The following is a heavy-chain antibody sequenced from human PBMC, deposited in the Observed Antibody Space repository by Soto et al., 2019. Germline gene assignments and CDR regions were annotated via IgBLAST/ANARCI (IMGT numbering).Heavy chain of an antibody. CDR3: ARGSSSGSGGTGVLNV. CDR1: GYTFTKHY. CDR2: INPGNASP. J-gene: IGHJ3*01. D-gene: IGHD3-10*01. Sequence: QVQLAQSGAEVKKPGASVKVSCQASGYTFTKHYMHWVRQAPGQGLEWMGVINPGNASPRYTQKFQGRVTVTSDTSTSTVCRELTDLTSGDTAVYYCARGSSSGSGGTGVLNVWGQGTMVTVSS. V-gene: IGHV1-46*01.